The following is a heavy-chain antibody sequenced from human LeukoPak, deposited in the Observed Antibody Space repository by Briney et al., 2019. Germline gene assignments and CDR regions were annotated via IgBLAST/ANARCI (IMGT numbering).Heavy chain of an antibody. CDR1: GGTFSSYA. J-gene: IGHJ4*02. Sequence: GASVKVSCKASGGTFSSYAISWVRQAPGQGLEWMGGIIPISGTANYAQKFQGRVTITADESTSTAYMELSSLRSEDTAVYYCARSVGLSPLWFGGHYFDYWGQGTLVTVSS. D-gene: IGHD3-10*01. V-gene: IGHV1-69*01. CDR3: ARSVGLSPLWFGGHYFDY. CDR2: IIPISGTA.